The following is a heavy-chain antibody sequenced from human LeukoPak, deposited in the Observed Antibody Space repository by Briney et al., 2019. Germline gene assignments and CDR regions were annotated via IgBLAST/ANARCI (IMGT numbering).Heavy chain of an antibody. CDR3: ARLGSQYYYYYYMDV. CDR1: GGSFSGYH. V-gene: IGHV4-34*01. Sequence: SETLSLTCAVYGGSFSGYHWSWIRQPPGKGLEWIGEINHSGSTNYNPSLKSRVTISVDTSKNQFSLKLSSVTAADTAVYYCARLGSQYYYYYYMDVWGKGTTVTVSS. CDR2: INHSGST. J-gene: IGHJ6*03. D-gene: IGHD3-16*01.